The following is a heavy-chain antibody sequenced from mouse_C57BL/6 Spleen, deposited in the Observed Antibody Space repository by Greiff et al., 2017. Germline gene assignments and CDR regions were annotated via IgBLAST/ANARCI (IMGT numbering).Heavy chain of an antibody. CDR1: GYAFSSSW. CDR2: IYPGDGDT. D-gene: IGHD2-5*01. J-gene: IGHJ1*03. CDR3: ARGGYYSNEYFDV. V-gene: IGHV1-82*01. Sequence: QVQLQQSGPELVKPGASVKISCKASGYAFSSSWMNWVKQRPGKGLEWIGRIYPGDGDTNYNGKFKGKATLTADKSSSTAYMQLSSLTSEDSAVYVCARGGYYSNEYFDVWGTGTTVTVAS.